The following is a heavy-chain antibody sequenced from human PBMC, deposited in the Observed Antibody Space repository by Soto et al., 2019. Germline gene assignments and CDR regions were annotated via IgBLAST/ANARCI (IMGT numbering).Heavy chain of an antibody. CDR2: IHYRGST. D-gene: IGHD3-10*01. CDR1: GGSISSGDYY. V-gene: IGHV4-30-4*01. J-gene: IGHJ4*02. Sequence: TSETLSLTCSVSGGSISSGDYYWSWIRQPPGKGLEWIGYIHYRGSTYYNPSLKSRVTVSVDTSQNQFSLRLTSVTAADTSVYYCARLPDVMVREFYFDSWGQGTLVTVSS. CDR3: ARLPDVMVREFYFDS.